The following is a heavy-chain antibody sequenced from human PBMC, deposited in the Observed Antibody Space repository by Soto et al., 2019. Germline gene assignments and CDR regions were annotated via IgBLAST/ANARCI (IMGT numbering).Heavy chain of an antibody. CDR2: ISYDGSNK. J-gene: IGHJ4*02. CDR3: ARAVVVVTASDY. Sequence: QVQLVESGGGVVQPGRSLRLSCAASGFTFSSYAMHWVRQAPGKGLEWVAVISYDGSNKYYADSVKGRLTISRDNSKNTLYLQMNSLRAEDTAVYYCARAVVVVTASDYWGQGTLVTVSS. CDR1: GFTFSSYA. D-gene: IGHD2-21*02. V-gene: IGHV3-30-3*01.